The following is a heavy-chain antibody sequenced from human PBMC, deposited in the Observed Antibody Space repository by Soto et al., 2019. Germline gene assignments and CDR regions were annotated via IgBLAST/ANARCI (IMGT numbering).Heavy chain of an antibody. J-gene: IGHJ6*02. D-gene: IGHD3-3*01. CDR1: GGSISSSSYH. CDR2: IYYSGST. V-gene: IGHV4-39*01. CDR3: ARHEVLRFLEWTYYYYGMDV. Sequence: LSLTCTVSGGSISSSSYHWGWIRQPPGKGLEWIGSIYYSGSTYYNPSLKSRVTISVDTSKNQFSLKLSSVTAADTAVYYCARHEVLRFLEWTYYYYGMDVWGQGTTVTVS.